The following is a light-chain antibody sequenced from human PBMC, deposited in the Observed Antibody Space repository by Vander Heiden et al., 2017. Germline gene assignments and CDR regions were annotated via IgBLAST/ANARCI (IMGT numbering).Light chain of an antibody. J-gene: IGKJ4*01. Sequence: IRMTQSPSSFSASTGDRVTLTCRASQHVKTSLAWYQQKPGEAPNLLIYGVSTLQSGVPSRFSGSGSGTDFTLTIDSLQPEDSATYYCQQYYSYPLTFGGGTKMEIK. CDR3: QQYYSYPLT. V-gene: IGKV1-8*01. CDR1: QHVKTS. CDR2: GVS.